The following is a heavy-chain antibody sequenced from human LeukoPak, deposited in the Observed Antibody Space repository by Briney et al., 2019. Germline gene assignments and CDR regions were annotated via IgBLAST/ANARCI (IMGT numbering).Heavy chain of an antibody. CDR3: ARPDFYDSSGYPGL. J-gene: IGHJ4*02. CDR1: GFTFSSYW. Sequence: PGGSLRLSCAASGFTFSSYWMHWVRQAPGKGLVCVSHINTDGSSTTYADSVKGRFTISRDNAKRTLFLEMHSLRAEDTAVYYCARPDFYDSSGYPGLWGQGTLVTVSS. D-gene: IGHD3-22*01. CDR2: INTDGSST. V-gene: IGHV3-74*01.